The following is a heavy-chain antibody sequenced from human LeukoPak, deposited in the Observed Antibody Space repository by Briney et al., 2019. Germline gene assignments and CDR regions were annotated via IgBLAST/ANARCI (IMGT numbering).Heavy chain of an antibody. CDR3: ARWGNYYDSSGYYLDFDY. CDR1: GYTFTSYG. J-gene: IGHJ4*02. CDR2: ISAYNGNT. D-gene: IGHD3-22*01. V-gene: IGHV1-18*01. Sequence: ASVKVSCKASGYTFTSYGISWVRQAPGQGLEWMGWISAYNGNTNYTQKLQGRVTMTTDTSTSTAYMELRSLRSDDTAVYYCARWGNYYDSSGYYLDFDYWGQGTLVTVSS.